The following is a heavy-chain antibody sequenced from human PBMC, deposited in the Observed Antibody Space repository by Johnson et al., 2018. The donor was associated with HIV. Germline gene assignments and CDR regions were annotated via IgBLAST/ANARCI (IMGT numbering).Heavy chain of an antibody. V-gene: IGHV3-7*01. CDR3: ARVGAAGVDAFDI. Sequence: VQLVESGGGLVQPGGSLRLSCAASGFIVSNNYMSWVRQAPGKGLEWVANIKQDGSEKYYVDSVKGRFTISRDNAKNSLYLQMNSLRAEDTAVYYCARVGAAGVDAFDIWGQGTMVTVSS. D-gene: IGHD6-25*01. CDR2: IKQDGSEK. CDR1: GFIVSNNY. J-gene: IGHJ3*02.